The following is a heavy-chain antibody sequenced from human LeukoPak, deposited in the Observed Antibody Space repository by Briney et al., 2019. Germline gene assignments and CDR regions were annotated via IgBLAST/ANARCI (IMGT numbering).Heavy chain of an antibody. CDR2: IKYDGSEK. D-gene: IGHD1-14*01. Sequence: PGGSLRLSCEASGFTFSSYWMSWVRQAPGKGLEWVANIKYDGSEKYYVDSVKGRFTISRDNAKTSLYLQINSLRAEDTAVYYCAKGGRTPVSDAFDIWGQGTMVTVSS. V-gene: IGHV3-7*03. J-gene: IGHJ3*02. CDR1: GFTFSSYW. CDR3: AKGGRTPVSDAFDI.